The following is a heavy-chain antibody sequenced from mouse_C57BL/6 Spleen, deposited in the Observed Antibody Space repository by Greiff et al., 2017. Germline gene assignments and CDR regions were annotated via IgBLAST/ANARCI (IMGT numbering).Heavy chain of an antibody. D-gene: IGHD1-1*01. CDR1: GYTFTSYG. J-gene: IGHJ4*01. V-gene: IGHV1-81*01. Sequence: QVQLKQSGAELARPGASVKLSCKASGYTFTSYGISWVKQRTGQGLEWIGEIYPRSGNTYYNEKFKGKATLTADKSSSTAYMELRSLTSEDSAVYFCARSPNYYGSSYYAMDYWGQGTSVTVSS. CDR2: IYPRSGNT. CDR3: ARSPNYYGSSYYAMDY.